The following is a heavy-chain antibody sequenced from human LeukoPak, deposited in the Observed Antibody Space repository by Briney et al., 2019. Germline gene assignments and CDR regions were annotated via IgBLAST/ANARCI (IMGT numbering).Heavy chain of an antibody. D-gene: IGHD2-8*01. CDR2: IRGRAGST. J-gene: IGHJ1*01. CDR1: GSIFTIYA. V-gene: IGHV3-23*01. CDR3: AKDLPNPGTSRHFQY. Sequence: GGSLSLSCAPSGSIFTIYAMSWARQAPGEGPECLSSIRGRAGSTYYADSVKGRFTISRENSKNPLYLQMNSLRAEDTAVYNCAKDLPNPGTSRHFQYWGQGTLVTVSS.